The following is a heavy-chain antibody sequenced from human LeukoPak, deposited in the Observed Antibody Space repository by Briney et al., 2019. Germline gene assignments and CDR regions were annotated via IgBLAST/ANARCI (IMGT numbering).Heavy chain of an antibody. CDR3: ARVRYSSSWYARYYYYMDV. CDR2: ISAYNGNT. Sequence: ASVKVSCKASGYTFTSYGISWVRQAPGQGLEWMGWISAYNGNTNYAQKLQGRVTMTTDTSTSTAYMELRSLRSDDTAVYYCARVRYSSSWYARYYYYMDVWGKGTTVTVSS. J-gene: IGHJ6*03. V-gene: IGHV1-18*01. D-gene: IGHD6-13*01. CDR1: GYTFTSYG.